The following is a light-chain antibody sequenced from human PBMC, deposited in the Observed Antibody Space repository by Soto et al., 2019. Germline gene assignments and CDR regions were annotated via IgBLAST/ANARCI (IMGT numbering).Light chain of an antibody. J-gene: IGLJ2*01. Sequence: QSALTQPASVSGSPGQSITISCTGTSSDVGGYNYVSWYQQDPGKAPKLMIYDVSNRPSGVSNRFSGSKSGNTASLTISGLQAEDEADYYCSSYASSSPPHVVFGGGTKVTVL. CDR2: DVS. V-gene: IGLV2-14*01. CDR1: SSDVGGYNY. CDR3: SSYASSSPPHVV.